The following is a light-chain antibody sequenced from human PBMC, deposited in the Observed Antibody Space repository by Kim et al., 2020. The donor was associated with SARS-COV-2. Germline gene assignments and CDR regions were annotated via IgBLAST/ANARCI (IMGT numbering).Light chain of an antibody. CDR1: TGDVGGYNY. J-gene: IGLJ6*01. V-gene: IGLV2-14*03. CDR2: DVN. CDR3: SSYTSNSTRV. Sequence: GQSITIACTGTTGDVGGYNYVSWYQQHPGKAPKRIIYDVNNRPSGVSNRFSGSKSGNTASLTISGLQAEDEADYYCSSYTSNSTRVFGTGTQVTVL.